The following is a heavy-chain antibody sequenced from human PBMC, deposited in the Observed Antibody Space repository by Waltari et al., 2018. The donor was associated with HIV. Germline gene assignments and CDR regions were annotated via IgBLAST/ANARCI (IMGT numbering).Heavy chain of an antibody. J-gene: IGHJ4*02. CDR2: INPNSGGT. CDR3: ARVPYYYDTSAYPDY. CDR1: GYTFTGYY. Sequence: QVQLVQSGAEVKKPGASVKVSCKASGYTFTGYYMHWVRQAPGQGLEWMGWINPNSGGTNYARKFQGRVTMTRDTSITTAYMEVSRLRSDDTAVYYCARVPYYYDTSAYPDYWGQGTLVTVSS. V-gene: IGHV1-2*02. D-gene: IGHD3-22*01.